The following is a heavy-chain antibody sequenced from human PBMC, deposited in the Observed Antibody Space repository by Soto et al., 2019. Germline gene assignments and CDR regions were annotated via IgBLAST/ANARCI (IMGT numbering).Heavy chain of an antibody. CDR2: IYHSGST. CDR1: GGSISSNKW. Sequence: QVQLQESGPGLVKPSETLSLTCAVYGGSISSNKWWSWVRQPPGKGLEWIGEIYHSGSTNYNPSLKSRVTISLDKSKNQFALKLASVTAADSAVYYCARDDHIVVVPTALGAMDVWGQGTRVTVSS. CDR3: ARDDHIVVVPTALGAMDV. D-gene: IGHD2-2*01. J-gene: IGHJ6*02. V-gene: IGHV4-4*02.